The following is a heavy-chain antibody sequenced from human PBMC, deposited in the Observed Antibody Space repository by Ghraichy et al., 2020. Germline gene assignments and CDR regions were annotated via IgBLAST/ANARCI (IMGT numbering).Heavy chain of an antibody. CDR3: ARMGTNSGTFLFDY. V-gene: IGHV2-70D*14. Sequence: GPTLVKPTQTLTLTCTFSGFSLSTNAMRVSWVRQPPGKALEWLARIDWDDDKFYSTSLKTRLTISKDTSRNQVVLTMTDMDPVDTATYYCARMGTNSGTFLFDYWGQGTLVTVSS. D-gene: IGHD1-26*01. J-gene: IGHJ4*02. CDR2: IDWDDDK. CDR1: GFSLSTNAMR.